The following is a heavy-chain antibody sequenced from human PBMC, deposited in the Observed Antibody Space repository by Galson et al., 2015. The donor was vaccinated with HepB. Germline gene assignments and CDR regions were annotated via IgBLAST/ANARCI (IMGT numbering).Heavy chain of an antibody. D-gene: IGHD4-23*01. CDR3: AKDIGCCWYGGFDY. CDR1: GFTFDDYA. V-gene: IGHV3-9*01. CDR2: ISWNSGSL. Sequence: LRILCGASGFTFDDYAMHWIRQAPGGGLEGCSGISWNSGSLGYAESVKGRVIVSRDNALKSLYLKLISLRAEDTALDYCAKDIGCCWYGGFDYWGQGTLVTVSS. J-gene: IGHJ4*02.